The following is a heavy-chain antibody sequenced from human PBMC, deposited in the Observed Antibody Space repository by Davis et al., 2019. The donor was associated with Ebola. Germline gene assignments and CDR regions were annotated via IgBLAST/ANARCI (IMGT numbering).Heavy chain of an antibody. J-gene: IGHJ3*02. V-gene: IGHV3-11*01. CDR1: GFTFSDYY. Sequence: GESLKISCAASGFTFSDYYMSWIRQAPGKGLEWVSYISSSGSTIYYADSVKGRFTISRDNAKNSLYLQMNSLRAEDTAVYYCASGYDYIWGSYRPYIWGQGTMVTVSS. D-gene: IGHD3-16*02. CDR2: ISSSGSTI. CDR3: ASGYDYIWGSYRPYI.